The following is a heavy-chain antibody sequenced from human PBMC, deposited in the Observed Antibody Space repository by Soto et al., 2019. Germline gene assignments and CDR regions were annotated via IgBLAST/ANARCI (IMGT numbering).Heavy chain of an antibody. CDR2: INSDGSGT. J-gene: IGHJ6*02. D-gene: IGHD5-18*01. Sequence: PGWSLRLSCAASGFTFSRSWMHLVRQVPGQGLVWVSRINSDGSGTSYADSVKGRFTISRDNAKNTLNLQMNSLRAEDTAVYYCARDSYGQYFYYGMEVWGEGTTVTVSS. CDR3: ARDSYGQYFYYGMEV. V-gene: IGHV3-74*01. CDR1: GFTFSRSW.